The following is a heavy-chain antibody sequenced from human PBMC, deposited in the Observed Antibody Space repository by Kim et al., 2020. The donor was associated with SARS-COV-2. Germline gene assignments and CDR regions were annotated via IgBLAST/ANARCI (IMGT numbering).Heavy chain of an antibody. V-gene: IGHV4-39*01. CDR1: GGSISSSSYY. D-gene: IGHD3-9*01. CDR3: ATDILTGYDSFRPTNWFDP. J-gene: IGHJ5*02. Sequence: SETLSLTCTVSGGSISSSSYYWGWIRQPPGKGLEWIGSIYYSGSTYYNPSLKSRVTISVDTSKNQFSLKLSSVTAADTAVYYCATDILTGYDSFRPTNWFDPWGQGTLVTVSS. CDR2: IYYSGST.